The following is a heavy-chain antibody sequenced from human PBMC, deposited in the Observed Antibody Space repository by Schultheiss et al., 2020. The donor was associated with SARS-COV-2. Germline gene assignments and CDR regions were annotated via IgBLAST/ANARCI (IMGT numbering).Heavy chain of an antibody. CDR3: ATPLRAAAGLDAFDI. CDR2: FDPEDGET. J-gene: IGHJ3*02. Sequence: GESLKISCKASGYTFTSYGISWVRQAPGQGLEWMGGFDPEDGETIYAQKFQGRVTMTEDTSTDTAYMELSSLRSEDTAVYYCATPLRAAAGLDAFDIWGQGTMVTVSS. D-gene: IGHD6-25*01. CDR1: GYTFTSYG. V-gene: IGHV1-24*01.